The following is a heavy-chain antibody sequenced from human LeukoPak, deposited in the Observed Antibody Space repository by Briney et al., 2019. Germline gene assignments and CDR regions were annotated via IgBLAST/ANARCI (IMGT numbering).Heavy chain of an antibody. V-gene: IGHV4-59*08. Sequence: SETLSLTCTVSGVSISRYYWSWIRQPPGKGLEWIGYIYYSGSTNYNPSLKSRVTISVDTSKNQFSLKLSSVTAADTAVYYCARRRDGYNWDYFDYWGQGALVTVSS. CDR2: IYYSGST. CDR3: ARRRDGYNWDYFDY. J-gene: IGHJ4*02. D-gene: IGHD5-24*01. CDR1: GVSISRYY.